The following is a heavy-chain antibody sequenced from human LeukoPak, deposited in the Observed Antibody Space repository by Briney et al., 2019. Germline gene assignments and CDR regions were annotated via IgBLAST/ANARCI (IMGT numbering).Heavy chain of an antibody. CDR3: ARGLDILTPFNY. D-gene: IGHD3-9*01. Sequence: GGSLRLSCAASGFTFSSYSMNWVRQAPGKGLEWVSSISSSSSHIYYADSVKGRFTISRDNAKNSLYLQMNSLRAEDTAVYYCARGLDILTPFNYWGQGTLVTVSS. J-gene: IGHJ4*02. CDR2: ISSSSSHI. CDR1: GFTFSSYS. V-gene: IGHV3-21*01.